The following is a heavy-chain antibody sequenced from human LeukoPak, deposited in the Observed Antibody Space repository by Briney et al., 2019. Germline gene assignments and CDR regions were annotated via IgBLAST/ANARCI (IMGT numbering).Heavy chain of an antibody. CDR1: GCTFTSYD. V-gene: IGHV1-8*01. CDR2: MNPNSGNT. D-gene: IGHD6-6*01. Sequence: ASVKVSCKASGCTFTSYDINWVRQATGQGLEWMGWMNPNSGNTGYAQKFQGRVTMTRNTSISTAYMELSSLRSEDTAVYYCARARRAARQHYYYYYYMDVWGKGTTVTVSS. J-gene: IGHJ6*03. CDR3: ARARRAARQHYYYYYYMDV.